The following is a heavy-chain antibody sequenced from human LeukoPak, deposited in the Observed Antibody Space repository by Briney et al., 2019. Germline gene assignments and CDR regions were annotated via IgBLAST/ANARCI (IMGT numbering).Heavy chain of an antibody. Sequence: GRSLRLSCEPSGFTFSRYWMHWVRQAPGKGRVWVSRIKSDGKKNNADSVKGRFTISRDNAKNTVSLPMDSLRAEDTGVYYCARAPSEVGGYYPEYFRHWGQGTLVTVSS. V-gene: IGHV3-74*01. CDR1: GFTFSRYW. J-gene: IGHJ1*01. CDR2: IKSDGKK. D-gene: IGHD3-22*01. CDR3: ARAPSEVGGYYPEYFRH.